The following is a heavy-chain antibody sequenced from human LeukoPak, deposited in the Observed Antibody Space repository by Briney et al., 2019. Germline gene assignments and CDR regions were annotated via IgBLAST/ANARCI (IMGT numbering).Heavy chain of an antibody. J-gene: IGHJ4*02. CDR3: AKGPNYGSGSYLDY. Sequence: GGSLRLSCAASGFTFSDYYMSWIRQAPGKGLEWVSYISSSGSTIYYADSVKGRFTISRDNAKNSLYLQMNSLRAEDTALYYCAKGPNYGSGSYLDYWGQGTLVTVSS. CDR2: ISSSGSTI. CDR1: GFTFSDYY. D-gene: IGHD3-10*01. V-gene: IGHV3-11*01.